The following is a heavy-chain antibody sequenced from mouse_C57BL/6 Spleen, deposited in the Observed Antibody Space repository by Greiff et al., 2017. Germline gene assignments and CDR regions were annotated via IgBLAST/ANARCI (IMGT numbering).Heavy chain of an antibody. CDR1: GYTFTSYW. CDR3: AMGVFDAMDY. J-gene: IGHJ4*01. V-gene: IGHV1-74*01. Sequence: VQLQQPGAELVKPGASVKVSCKASGYTFTSYWMHWVKQRPGQGLEWIGRIHPSNSDTNYNQKFKGKATLTVDKSSSTAYMQRSSLTSDDSAVYYCAMGVFDAMDYWGQGTSVTVSS. CDR2: IHPSNSDT.